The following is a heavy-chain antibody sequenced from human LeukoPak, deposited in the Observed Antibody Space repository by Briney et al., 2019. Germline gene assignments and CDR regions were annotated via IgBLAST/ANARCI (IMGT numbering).Heavy chain of an antibody. CDR3: ARDHAANDFWSGYPDY. D-gene: IGHD3-3*01. Sequence: GGSLRLSCAASGFTFSSYGMHWVRQAPGKGLEWVAVIWYDGNNKYYADSVKGRFTISRDNSKNTLYLQMNSLRAEDTAVYYCARDHAANDFWSGYPDYWGQGTLVTVSS. CDR1: GFTFSSYG. J-gene: IGHJ4*02. V-gene: IGHV3-30*19. CDR2: IWYDGNNK.